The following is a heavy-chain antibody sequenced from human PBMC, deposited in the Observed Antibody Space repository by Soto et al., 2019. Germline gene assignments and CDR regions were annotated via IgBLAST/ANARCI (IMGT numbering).Heavy chain of an antibody. D-gene: IGHD6-6*01. CDR2: ISIRGGDE. CDR3: ARGTIVARQHLDY. CDR1: GFTFSSYA. J-gene: IGHJ4*02. Sequence: GGSHRLSCTASGFTFSSYAMHWARQAPGKGLEWVTVISIRGGDEYYAESVRGRFTISRDDSKNTLYLQMDSLRVEDTAVYYCARGTIVARQHLDYWGQGTLVTVSS. V-gene: IGHV3-30*03.